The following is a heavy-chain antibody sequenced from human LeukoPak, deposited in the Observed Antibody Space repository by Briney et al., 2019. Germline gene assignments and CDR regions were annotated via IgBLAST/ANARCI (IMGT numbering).Heavy chain of an antibody. CDR2: IYYSGST. CDR3: ARWGSITTARFDY. J-gene: IGHJ4*02. D-gene: IGHD3-16*01. V-gene: IGHV4-59*01. Sequence: SETLSLTCTVSGGSISSYYWSWIRQPPGKGLEWIGYIYYSGSTNYNPSLKSRVTISVDTSKNQFSLELSSVTAADTAVYYCARWGSITTARFDYWGQGTLVTVSA. CDR1: GGSISSYY.